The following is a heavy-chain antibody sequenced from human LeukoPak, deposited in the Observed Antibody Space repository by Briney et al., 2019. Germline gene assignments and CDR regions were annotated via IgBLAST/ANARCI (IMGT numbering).Heavy chain of an antibody. Sequence: GGSLRLSCAASGFTFSSYGMHWVRQAPGKGLEWVAFIRYDGSNKYYADSVKGRFTISRDNSKNTLYLQMNSLRAEDTAVYYCAKDIGGSGWAFDAFDIWGQGTMVTVSS. CDR1: GFTFSSYG. D-gene: IGHD6-19*01. CDR3: AKDIGGSGWAFDAFDI. CDR2: IRYDGSNK. J-gene: IGHJ3*02. V-gene: IGHV3-30*02.